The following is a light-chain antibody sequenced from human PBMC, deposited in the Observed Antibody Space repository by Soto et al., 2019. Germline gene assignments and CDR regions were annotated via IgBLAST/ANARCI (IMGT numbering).Light chain of an antibody. CDR3: QQYGSSPGT. CDR1: QSVSSSY. CDR2: GAS. J-gene: IGKJ1*01. V-gene: IGKV3-20*01. Sequence: DIVLTQSPGTLSLSPGERATLSCRASQSVSSSYLAWYQQKPGQAPRLLIYGASIRATGIPDRFSGSGSGTDFTLTISRLEPEDFAVYYCQQYGSSPGTFGQGTKVEIK.